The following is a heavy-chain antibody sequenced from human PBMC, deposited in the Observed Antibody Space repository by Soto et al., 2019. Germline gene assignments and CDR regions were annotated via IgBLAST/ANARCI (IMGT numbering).Heavy chain of an antibody. Sequence: GGSLRLSCAASGFIFSGYWMHWVRQAPGKGLEWLSRTNNDGSMTTYADSVRGRFTSLRDNAKNTLYLQMTSLRVEDTAVYYCAREMATISLGAFDISGQGTMVTVSS. J-gene: IGHJ3*02. CDR3: AREMATISLGAFDI. CDR1: GFIFSGYW. V-gene: IGHV3-74*01. CDR2: TNNDGSMT. D-gene: IGHD5-12*01.